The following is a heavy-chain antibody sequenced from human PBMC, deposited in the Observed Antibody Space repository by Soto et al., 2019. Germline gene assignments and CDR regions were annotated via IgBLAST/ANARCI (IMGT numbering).Heavy chain of an antibody. J-gene: IGHJ3*02. CDR3: AKVGDNYYDSSGYYYARGAFDI. CDR1: GFTFSNYG. D-gene: IGHD3-22*01. Sequence: QVQLVESGGGVVQPGRSLRLSCAASGFTFSNYGMHWVRQAPGKGLEWVAVISYDRSNKYYADSVKGRFTVSRDNSKNTLYLQMNSMRAEDTAVYYCAKVGDNYYDSSGYYYARGAFDIWGQGTMFTVSS. V-gene: IGHV3-30*18. CDR2: ISYDRSNK.